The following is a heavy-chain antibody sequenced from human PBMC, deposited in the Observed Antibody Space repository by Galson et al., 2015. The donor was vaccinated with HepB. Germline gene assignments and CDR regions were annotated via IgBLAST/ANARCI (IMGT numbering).Heavy chain of an antibody. CDR1: GFTFSSYA. CDR2: ISGSGGST. D-gene: IGHD1-7*01. CDR3: AKDGTGTRGYYYYYMDV. Sequence: LRLSCAASGFTFSSYAMSWVRQAPGKGLEWVSAISGSGGSTYYADSVKGRFTISRDNSKNTLYLQMNSLRAEDTAVYYCAKDGTGTRGYYYYYMDVWGKGTTVTVSS. J-gene: IGHJ6*03. V-gene: IGHV3-23*01.